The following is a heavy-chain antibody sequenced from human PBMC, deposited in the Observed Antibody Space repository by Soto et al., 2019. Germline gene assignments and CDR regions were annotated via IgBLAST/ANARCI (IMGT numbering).Heavy chain of an antibody. D-gene: IGHD5-18*01. J-gene: IGHJ4*02. CDR1: GFTFSSYS. Sequence: AVGSLRLSCAASGFTFSSYSMNWVRQAPGKGLEWVSSISSRSDYIFYADSVKGRFTISRDNAKNSLFLQMNSLSAEDTAVYYCTRKDDSDGYYYWGQGTLVTVSS. CDR3: TRKDDSDGYYY. CDR2: ISSRSDYI. V-gene: IGHV3-21*06.